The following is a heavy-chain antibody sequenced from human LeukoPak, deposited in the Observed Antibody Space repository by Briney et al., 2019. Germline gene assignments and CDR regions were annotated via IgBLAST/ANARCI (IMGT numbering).Heavy chain of an antibody. J-gene: IGHJ6*02. D-gene: IGHD2-21*02. CDR2: ISSSSSHI. V-gene: IGHV3-21*01. CDR1: GFTFSSYS. CDR3: ARVSGDYVYYYYYGMDV. Sequence: GGSLRLSCAASGFTFSSYSMNWVRQAPGKGLEWVSSISSSSSHIYYADSVKGRFTISRDNAKNSLYLQMNSLRAEDTAVYYCARVSGDYVYYYYYGMDVWGQGTTVTVSS.